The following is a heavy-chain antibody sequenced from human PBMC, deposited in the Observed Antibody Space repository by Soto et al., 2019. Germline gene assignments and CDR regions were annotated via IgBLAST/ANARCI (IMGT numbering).Heavy chain of an antibody. Sequence: QVQLVQSGAEVKKPGSSVKVSCKAPGGTFSSYAISWVRQAPGQGIEWMGVIIPIFGTANYAQKFQGRVTITADESTSTGYMELGSLRAEDTAVYYCARSQGGSRSLDIYYYYYYGMDVWGQGTTVTVSS. J-gene: IGHJ6*02. D-gene: IGHD2-15*01. CDR1: GGTFSSYA. CDR3: ARSQGGSRSLDIYYYYYYGMDV. V-gene: IGHV1-69*01. CDR2: IIPIFGTA.